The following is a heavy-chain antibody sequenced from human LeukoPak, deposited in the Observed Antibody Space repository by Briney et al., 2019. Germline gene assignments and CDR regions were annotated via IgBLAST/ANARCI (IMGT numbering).Heavy chain of an antibody. V-gene: IGHV3-11*01. Sequence: SGGSLRLSCAASGFTFSDYYMSWIRQAPGKGLEWVSYISSSGSTIYYADSVKGRFTISRDNAKNSLYLQMNSLRAEDTAVYYCARDPEQFNWNDGYYYGMDVWGQGTTVTVSS. CDR3: ARDPEQFNWNDGYYYGMDV. D-gene: IGHD1-1*01. CDR1: GFTFSDYY. J-gene: IGHJ6*02. CDR2: ISSSGSTI.